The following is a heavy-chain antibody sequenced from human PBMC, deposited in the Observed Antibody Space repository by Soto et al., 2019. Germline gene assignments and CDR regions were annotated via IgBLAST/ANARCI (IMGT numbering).Heavy chain of an antibody. CDR1: GFTFSGHY. D-gene: IGHD2-21*02. CDR3: STTVITAPLFEY. CDR2: IRNKPNGHTT. Sequence: GGSLRLSCEGSGFTFSGHYMDWVRQAPGKGLEWLGRIRNKPNGHTTAYAASVKGRFTISRDDSKNLVYLQMNSLKSEDTALYYCSTTVITAPLFEYWGQGTLVTVSS. J-gene: IGHJ4*02. V-gene: IGHV3-72*01.